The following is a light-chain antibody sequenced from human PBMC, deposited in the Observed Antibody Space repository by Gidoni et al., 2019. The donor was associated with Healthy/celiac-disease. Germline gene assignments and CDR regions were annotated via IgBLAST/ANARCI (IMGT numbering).Light chain of an antibody. CDR2: GAS. CDR1: QSVLYSSNNKNY. Sequence: DIVMTQSPDSLAVSLGERATINCKSSQSVLYSSNNKNYLAWYQQKPGQPPKLLIYGASTRESGVPDRCSGSGSGTDFTLTISSLQAEDVAVYYCQQYYSTWTFGQGTKVEIK. CDR3: QQYYSTWT. V-gene: IGKV4-1*01. J-gene: IGKJ1*01.